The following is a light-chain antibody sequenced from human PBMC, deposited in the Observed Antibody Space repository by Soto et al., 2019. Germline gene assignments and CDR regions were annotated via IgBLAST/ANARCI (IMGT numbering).Light chain of an antibody. CDR1: SSDVGGYNY. CDR3: SSYTSSSTPPWV. Sequence: QSALTQPASVSGSPGQSITLSCTGTSSDVGGYNYVSWYQQHPGKAPKLMIYDVSNRPSGVSNRFSGSKSGNTASLTISGLQAEDEADYYCSSYTSSSTPPWVFGGGTKLTVL. V-gene: IGLV2-14*01. J-gene: IGLJ3*02. CDR2: DVS.